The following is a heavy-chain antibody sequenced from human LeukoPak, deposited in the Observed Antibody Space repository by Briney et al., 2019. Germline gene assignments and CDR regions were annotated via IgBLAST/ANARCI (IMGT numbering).Heavy chain of an antibody. Sequence: PSETLSLTCTVSGGSISSSSYYWDWIRQPPGKGLEWIGTIYYSGSTNNNPSLKSRVTISVDTSKNQFSLKLSPVTAADTAVYYCARRHSSSWSDFDYWGQGTLVTVSS. CDR1: GGSISSSSYY. CDR3: ARRHSSSWSDFDY. D-gene: IGHD6-13*01. CDR2: IYYSGST. V-gene: IGHV4-39*01. J-gene: IGHJ4*02.